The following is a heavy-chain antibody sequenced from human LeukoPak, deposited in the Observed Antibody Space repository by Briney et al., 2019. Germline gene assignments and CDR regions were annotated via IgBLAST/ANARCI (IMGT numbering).Heavy chain of an antibody. CDR2: MNPNSGNT. CDR1: GGTFSSYA. J-gene: IGHJ4*02. Sequence: ASVRVSCKASGGTFSSYAISWVRQAPGQGLEWMGWMNPNSGNTGYAQKFQGRVTMTRNTSISTAYMELSSLRSEDTAVYYCARGRFVEMATIYYFDYWGQGTLVTVSS. CDR3: ARGRFVEMATIYYFDY. V-gene: IGHV1-8*01. D-gene: IGHD5-24*01.